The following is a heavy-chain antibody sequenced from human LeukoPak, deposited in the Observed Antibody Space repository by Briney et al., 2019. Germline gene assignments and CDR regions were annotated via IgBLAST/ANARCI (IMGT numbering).Heavy chain of an antibody. Sequence: GGSLRLSCAASGFTFSSYAMSWVRQAPGKGLEWVSAISGSGGSTYYADSVKGRFTISRDNSKNTLYLQMNSLRAEDTAVYYCARDNYDILTGSGTFDYWGQGTLVTVSS. V-gene: IGHV3-23*01. CDR3: ARDNYDILTGSGTFDY. CDR1: GFTFSSYA. CDR2: ISGSGGST. J-gene: IGHJ4*02. D-gene: IGHD3-9*01.